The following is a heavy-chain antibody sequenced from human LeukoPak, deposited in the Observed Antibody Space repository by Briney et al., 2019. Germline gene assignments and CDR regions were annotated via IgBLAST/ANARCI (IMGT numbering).Heavy chain of an antibody. D-gene: IGHD3-22*01. Sequence: RWASVNVSCKASGYTFTSYGISWVRQAPGQGLEWMGWISAYNGNTNYAQKLQGRVTMTTDTSTSTAYMELRSLRSDDTAVYYCARDGLSSGYYLNDYWGQGTLVTVSS. CDR1: GYTFTSYG. CDR2: ISAYNGNT. J-gene: IGHJ4*02. V-gene: IGHV1-18*01. CDR3: ARDGLSSGYYLNDY.